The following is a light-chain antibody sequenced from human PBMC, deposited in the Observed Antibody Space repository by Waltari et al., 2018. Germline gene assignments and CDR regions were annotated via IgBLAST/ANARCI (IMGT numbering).Light chain of an antibody. V-gene: IGLV2-18*02. J-gene: IGLJ2*01. CDR1: SSDIGGYNR. CDR3: SSYTSRGDTLI. CDR2: EVN. Sequence: QSALTQPPSVSGSPGQSVTISCTGTSSDIGGYNRVSWYQQSPGTAPKLILYEVNFRPSGVPDRFSGSKSGYTASLTISGLQAEDEAQYYCSSYTSRGDTLIFGGGTDLTVL.